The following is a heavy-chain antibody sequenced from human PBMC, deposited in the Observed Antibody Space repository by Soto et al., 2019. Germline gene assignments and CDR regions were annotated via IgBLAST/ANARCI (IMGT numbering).Heavy chain of an antibody. V-gene: IGHV4-4*07. CDR3: VRDGTKTLRDRFDP. J-gene: IGHJ5*02. D-gene: IGHD1-1*01. CDR1: GASISGYY. Sequence: SETLSLTCTVSGASISGYYWSWIRKSAGKGLEWIGRIYATGTTDYNPSLKSRVMMSVDTSKKQFSLKLRSVTAADTAVYYCVRDGTKTLRDRFDPWGQGTLVTVSS. CDR2: IYATGTT.